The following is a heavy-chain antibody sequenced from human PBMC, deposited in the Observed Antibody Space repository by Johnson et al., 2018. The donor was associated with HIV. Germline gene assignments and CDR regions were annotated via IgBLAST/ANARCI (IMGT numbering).Heavy chain of an antibody. J-gene: IGHJ3*01. CDR3: ARDPPYGGNPSAFDV. CDR2: ISYDGSNK. CDR1: GFTFSSYA. D-gene: IGHD4-23*01. Sequence: QMQLVESGGGVVQPGRSLRLSCAASGFTFSSYAMHWVRQAPGKGLEWVAVISYDGSNKYYADSVKGRLTISRDNSKNTLYLQMNSLRAEDTAVYYCARDPPYGGNPSAFDVWGQGTMVTVSS. V-gene: IGHV3-30-3*01.